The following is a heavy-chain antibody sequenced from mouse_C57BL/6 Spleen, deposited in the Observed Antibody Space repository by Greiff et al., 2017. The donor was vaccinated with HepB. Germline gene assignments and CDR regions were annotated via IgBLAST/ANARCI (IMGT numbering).Heavy chain of an antibody. Sequence: VQLKESGPELVKPGASVKISCKASGYSFTGYYMNWVKQSPEKSLEWIGEINPSTGGTTYNQKFKAKATLTVDKSSSTAYMQLKSLTSEDSAVYYCARSDGYYLAWFAYWGQGTLVTVSA. V-gene: IGHV1-42*01. J-gene: IGHJ3*01. CDR2: INPSTGGT. CDR1: GYSFTGYY. D-gene: IGHD2-3*01. CDR3: ARSDGYYLAWFAY.